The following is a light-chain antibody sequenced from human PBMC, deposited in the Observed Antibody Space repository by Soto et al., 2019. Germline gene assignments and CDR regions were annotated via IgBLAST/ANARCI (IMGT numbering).Light chain of an antibody. CDR2: EGS. V-gene: IGLV2-23*01. Sequence: QSALTPPASVSGSPGQSITISCTGTSSDVGSYNLVSWYQQHPGKAPKLMIYEGSKRPSGVSNRFSGSKSGNTASLTISGLQAEDEADYYCCSYAGSRVFGGGTQLTVL. CDR1: SSDVGSYNL. J-gene: IGLJ3*02. CDR3: CSYAGSRV.